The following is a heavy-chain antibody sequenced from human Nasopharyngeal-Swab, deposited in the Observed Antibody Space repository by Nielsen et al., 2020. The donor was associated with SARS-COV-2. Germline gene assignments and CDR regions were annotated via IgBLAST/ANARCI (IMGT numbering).Heavy chain of an antibody. V-gene: IGHV3-21*01. J-gene: IGHJ4*02. D-gene: IGHD1-1*01. CDR1: GFTFSSYS. CDR3: ARASRGTSTWTFDY. CDR2: ISSSSSYI. Sequence: GESLKISCAASGFTFSSYSMNWVRQAPGKGLEWVSSISSSSSYIYYADSVKGRFTICRDNAKNSLYLQMNSLRAEDTAVYYCARASRGTSTWTFDYWGQGARVTVSS.